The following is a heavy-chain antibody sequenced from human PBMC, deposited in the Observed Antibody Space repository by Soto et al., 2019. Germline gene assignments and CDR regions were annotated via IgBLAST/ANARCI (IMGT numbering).Heavy chain of an antibody. D-gene: IGHD5-12*01. V-gene: IGHV4-39*01. CDR2: IYYSGST. Sequence: SETLSLTCTVSGGSISSSSYYWGWIRQPPGKGLEWIGSIYYSGSTYYNPSLKSRVTISVDTSKNQFSLKLSSVTAADTAVYYCARQEYSGYVGYWGQGTLVTVSS. J-gene: IGHJ4*02. CDR1: GGSISSSSYY. CDR3: ARQEYSGYVGY.